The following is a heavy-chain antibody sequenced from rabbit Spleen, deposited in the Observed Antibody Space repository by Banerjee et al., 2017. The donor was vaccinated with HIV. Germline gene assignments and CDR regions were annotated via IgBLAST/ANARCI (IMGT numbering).Heavy chain of an antibody. Sequence: QSLEESGGGLVQPEGSLTLTCTASGFSFSSSYYMCWVRQAPGKGLEWIACIYAGSSGSIYCANWAKGRFTSSRSTSLNTVTLQMTSLTAADTATYFCARDLVGVIGWNFYLWGQGTLVTVS. CDR3: ARDLVGVIGWNFYL. V-gene: IGHV1S40*01. CDR2: IYAGSSGSI. J-gene: IGHJ4*01. D-gene: IGHD2-1*01. CDR1: GFSFSSSYY.